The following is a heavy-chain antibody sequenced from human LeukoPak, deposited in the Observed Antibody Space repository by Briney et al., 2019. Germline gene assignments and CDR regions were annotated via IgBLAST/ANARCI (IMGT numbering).Heavy chain of an antibody. V-gene: IGHV4-39*07. D-gene: IGHD3-10*01. CDR2: IYDSGST. J-gene: IGHJ3*02. Sequence: SETLSLTCTVSGGSISSSSYYWGWIRQPPGKGLEWIGSIYDSGSTYYNPSLKSRVTISVDTSKNQFSLKLSSVTAADTAVYYCAREGSGYGSGSLRAFDIWGQGTMVTVSS. CDR1: GGSISSSSYY. CDR3: AREGSGYGSGSLRAFDI.